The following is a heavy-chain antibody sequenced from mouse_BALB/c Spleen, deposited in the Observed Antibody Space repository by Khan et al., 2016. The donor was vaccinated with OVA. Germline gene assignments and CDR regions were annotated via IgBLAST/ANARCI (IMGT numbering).Heavy chain of an antibody. CDR3: SRRGLCGTFAY. CDR2: INPSTGYT. Sequence: QIQLVQSGAELAKPGASVRMSCTASGYTFTTYWMHWIKQRPGQGLEWIGYINPSTGYTEYNQNFKDKATLTADESSSTAYMQLNSLPSEDSAVYYCSRRGLCGTFAYWGQGTLVTVSA. D-gene: IGHD1-1*02. J-gene: IGHJ3*01. V-gene: IGHV1-7*01. CDR1: GYTFTTYW.